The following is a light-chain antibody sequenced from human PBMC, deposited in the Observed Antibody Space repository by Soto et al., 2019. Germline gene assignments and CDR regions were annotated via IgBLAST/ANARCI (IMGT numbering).Light chain of an antibody. CDR3: QQYNSYSGT. J-gene: IGKJ1*01. CDR2: KAT. V-gene: IGKV1-5*03. Sequence: DIQITQSPSTLSASVGDRVTITCRASQSISSWLAWYQQKPGKAPKVLIYKATSLESGVPSRFSGSGSGTEFTLTISSLQPDDFATYYCQQYNSYSGTFGKGTKMEIK. CDR1: QSISSW.